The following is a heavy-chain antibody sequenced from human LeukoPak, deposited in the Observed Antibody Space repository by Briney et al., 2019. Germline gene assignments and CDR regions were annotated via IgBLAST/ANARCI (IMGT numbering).Heavy chain of an antibody. CDR3: VRDGDYYVSGGYGNI. CDR2: IFHTGST. J-gene: IGHJ4*02. V-gene: IGHV4-30-2*01. CDR1: GGSIGSGIYS. D-gene: IGHD3-22*01. Sequence: SQTLSLTCSVSGGSIGSGIYSWSWIRQPPGKGLEWIGYIFHTGSTSYNPSLKSRVTISVDTSKNQFSLKLSSVTAADTAMYYCVRDGDYYVSGGYGNIWGQGTLVTVSS.